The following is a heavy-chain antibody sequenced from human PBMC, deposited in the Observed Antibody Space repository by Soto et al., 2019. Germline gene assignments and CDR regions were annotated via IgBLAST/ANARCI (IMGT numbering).Heavy chain of an antibody. Sequence: SETLSLTCTVSGGSISSYYWSWIRQPPGKGLEWIGYIYYSGSTNYNPSLKSRVTISVDTSKNQFSLKLSSVTAADTAVYYCARVVDIVATIPYYFDYWGQGTLVTVSS. J-gene: IGHJ4*02. D-gene: IGHD5-12*01. V-gene: IGHV4-59*01. CDR2: IYYSGST. CDR3: ARVVDIVATIPYYFDY. CDR1: GGSISSYY.